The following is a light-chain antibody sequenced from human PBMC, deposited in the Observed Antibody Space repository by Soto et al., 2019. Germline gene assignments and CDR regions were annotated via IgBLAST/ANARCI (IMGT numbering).Light chain of an antibody. J-gene: IGKJ1*01. V-gene: IGKV3D-15*01. CDR1: QSFRGL. Sequence: EIVLTQSPVTLSLSPGERATLSCRASQSFRGLLAWYQQKPGQAPRLLIYDAYNRATGIPPRFSGSGSGTEFTLTISSLQSEDFAVYYCQQYDNWPTFGQGTKVDIK. CDR2: DAY. CDR3: QQYDNWPT.